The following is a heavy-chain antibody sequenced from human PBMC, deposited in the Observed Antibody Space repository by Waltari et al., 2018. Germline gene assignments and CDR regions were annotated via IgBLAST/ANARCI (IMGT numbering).Heavy chain of an antibody. J-gene: IGHJ4*02. D-gene: IGHD6-13*01. CDR2: ITWDGAKT. V-gene: IGHV3-43*01. CDR3: AKDMRRRGQQLVLHY. Sequence: EVQLVESGGVVVQPGGSLRLSCAASGFTFDDYSMHWVRQAPGKGLEWGSLITWDGAKTSYSDSIKGRFIISRDNTKNSLFLQMNSLSTEDTAFYYCAKDMRRRGQQLVLHYWGQGTLVTVSS. CDR1: GFTFDDYS.